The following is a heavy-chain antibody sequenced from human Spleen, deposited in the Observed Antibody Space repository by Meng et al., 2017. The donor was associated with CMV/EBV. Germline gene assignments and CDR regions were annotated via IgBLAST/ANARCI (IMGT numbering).Heavy chain of an antibody. V-gene: IGHV1-18*01. CDR1: GYTFSSYG. J-gene: IGHJ6*02. CDR2: ISAYNGNT. CDR3: ARGLAMADYYYYGMDV. Sequence: ASVKVSCKTSGYTFSSYGISWVRQAPGQGLEWMAWISAYNGNTNYAQKFQGRVTITADKSTSTAYMELSSLRSEDTAVYYCARGLAMADYYYYGMDVWGQGATVTVSS. D-gene: IGHD5-18*01.